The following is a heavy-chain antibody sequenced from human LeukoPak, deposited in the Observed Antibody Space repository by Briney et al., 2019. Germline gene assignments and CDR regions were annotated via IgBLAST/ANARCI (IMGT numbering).Heavy chain of an antibody. CDR1: GGSISSDY. Sequence: SETLSLTCTVSGGSISSDYWSWIRQPPGKGLEWIGYIYYTETSYNPSLKSRVTISADTSKNQFSLKLYSVTAADTAVYYCATRKLGNDYWGQGTLVTVSS. V-gene: IGHV4-59*01. CDR3: ATRKLGNDY. J-gene: IGHJ4*02. CDR2: IYYTET. D-gene: IGHD7-27*01.